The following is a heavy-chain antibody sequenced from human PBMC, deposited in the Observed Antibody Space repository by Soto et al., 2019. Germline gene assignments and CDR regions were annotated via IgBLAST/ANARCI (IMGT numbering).Heavy chain of an antibody. V-gene: IGHV3-64D*08. Sequence: PGGSLRLSCAASGFTLSVYAMDWVRQAPGKGLEYVSAISSNGGSTYYADSVKGRFTISRDNSKNTLYLQMSSLRAEDTAVYCCVKGPCSGGSCYTQFDYWGQGTLVTVSS. CDR2: ISSNGGST. D-gene: IGHD2-15*01. J-gene: IGHJ4*02. CDR1: GFTLSVYA. CDR3: VKGPCSGGSCYTQFDY.